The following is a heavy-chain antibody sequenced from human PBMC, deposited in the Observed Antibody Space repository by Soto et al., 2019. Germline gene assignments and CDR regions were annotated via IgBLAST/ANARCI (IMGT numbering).Heavy chain of an antibody. CDR2: IIPIFGTA. V-gene: IGHV1-69*01. CDR1: GGTFSSYA. Sequence: QVQLVQSGAKVKKPGTSVKVSGKASGGTFSSYAISWVREAPGQGLEWMGGIIPIFGTANYAQKFQGRVTITADESTSTAYMELSSLRSEDTAVYYCASQLERRRNWFDPWGQGTLVTVSS. D-gene: IGHD1-1*01. J-gene: IGHJ5*02. CDR3: ASQLERRRNWFDP.